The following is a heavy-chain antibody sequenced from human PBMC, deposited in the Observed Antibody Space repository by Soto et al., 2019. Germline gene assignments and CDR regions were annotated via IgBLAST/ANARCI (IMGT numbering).Heavy chain of an antibody. CDR2: IYKSGSS. J-gene: IGHJ1*01. Sequence: SEALSLTCTVSGGSSTSGDYYWSWIRQHPEKGLEWIGYIYKSGSSSYNPSLKSRISMSVDTSKMQISLKVSSVTAADTAVYYCATGYGTGSFHYWGQGTLVTVSS. CDR1: GGSSTSGDYY. CDR3: ATGYGTGSFHY. V-gene: IGHV4-31*03. D-gene: IGHD3-10*01.